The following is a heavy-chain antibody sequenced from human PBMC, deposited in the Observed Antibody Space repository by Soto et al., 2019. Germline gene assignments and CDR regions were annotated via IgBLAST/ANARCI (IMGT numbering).Heavy chain of an antibody. D-gene: IGHD6-6*01. Sequence: ASVKVSCKASGYTFTNYGISWVRQAPGQGLEWMGWISAYKGNTNYAQKFQGRVAMTTDTSTSTAYMELRSLRSDDTAVYYCASRSGQLPYYFDYWGQGTLVTVSS. J-gene: IGHJ4*02. V-gene: IGHV1-18*01. CDR2: ISAYKGNT. CDR1: GYTFTNYG. CDR3: ASRSGQLPYYFDY.